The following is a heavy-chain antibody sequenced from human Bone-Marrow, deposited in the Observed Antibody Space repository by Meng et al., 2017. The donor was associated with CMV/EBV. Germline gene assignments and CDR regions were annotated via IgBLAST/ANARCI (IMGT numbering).Heavy chain of an antibody. D-gene: IGHD3-3*02. Sequence: GESLKISCAASGFTFSDYYMSWIRQAPGKGLEWVSYISSSGSTIYYADSVKGRFTISRDNAKNSLYLQMSSLSAEDTAVYYCVRGISYYFDYWGQGALVTVSS. J-gene: IGHJ4*02. CDR2: ISSSGSTI. CDR3: VRGISYYFDY. V-gene: IGHV3-11*04. CDR1: GFTFSDYY.